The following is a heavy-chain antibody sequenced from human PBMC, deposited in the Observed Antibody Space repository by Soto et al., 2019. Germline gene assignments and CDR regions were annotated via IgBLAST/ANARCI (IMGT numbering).Heavy chain of an antibody. CDR2: LSGSGGSP. CDR3: AKARCTGDSCYVPDY. V-gene: IGHV3-23*01. D-gene: IGHD2-8*02. Sequence: EVQLLDSGGGLVQPGGSLRLSCAASGFTFSSYTMAWVHQAPGKGLEWVSALSGSGGSPSYADSVQGRFTISRDNLRNTFFLQMNSLRAEDTATYYCAKARCTGDSCYVPDYWGHGALVTVSS. CDR1: GFTFSSYT. J-gene: IGHJ4*01.